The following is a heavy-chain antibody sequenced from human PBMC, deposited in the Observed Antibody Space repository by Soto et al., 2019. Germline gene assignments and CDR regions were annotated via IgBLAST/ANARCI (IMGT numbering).Heavy chain of an antibody. CDR3: ARDGIIYGSGSYHTKLYYMDV. D-gene: IGHD3-10*01. CDR2: INAGNGNT. CDR1: GYTFTSYA. J-gene: IGHJ6*03. Sequence: ASVKVSCKASGYTFTSYAMHGVRQAHGQRLEWMGWINAGNGNTKYSQKFQGRVTITRDTSASTAYMELSSLRSEDTAVYYCARDGIIYGSGSYHTKLYYMDVSGKGTTVTVSS. V-gene: IGHV1-3*01.